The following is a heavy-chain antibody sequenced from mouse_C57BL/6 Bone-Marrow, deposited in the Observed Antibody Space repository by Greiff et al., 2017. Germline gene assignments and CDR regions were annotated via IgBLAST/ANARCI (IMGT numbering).Heavy chain of an antibody. D-gene: IGHD1-1*01. J-gene: IGHJ2*01. CDR2: IDPSDSYT. V-gene: IGHV1-50*01. Sequence: QVQLQPAAALVKPRASVKLSCKDSGYTFTSYWMQWVKQRPGQGLEWIGEIDPSDSYTNYNQKFKGKATLTVDTSSSTASMQLSSLTSEDSAVYYCARVSVTTVVHFDDWGQGTTLTVSS. CDR1: GYTFTSYW. CDR3: ARVSVTTVVHFDD.